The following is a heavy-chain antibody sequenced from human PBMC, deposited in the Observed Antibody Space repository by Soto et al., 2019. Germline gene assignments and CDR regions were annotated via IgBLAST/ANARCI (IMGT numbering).Heavy chain of an antibody. V-gene: IGHV4-39*01. CDR3: ARHPHRYYDILTGYYHNWFDS. D-gene: IGHD3-9*01. CDR1: GGSISSSSYY. CDR2: IYYSGST. Sequence: PSETLSLTCTVSGGSISSSSYYWGWIRQPPGKGLEWIGSIYYSGSTYYNPSLKSRVTISVDTSKNQFSLKLSSVTAADTAVYYCARHPHRYYDILTGYYHNWFDSSGQGTLVTVSS. J-gene: IGHJ5*01.